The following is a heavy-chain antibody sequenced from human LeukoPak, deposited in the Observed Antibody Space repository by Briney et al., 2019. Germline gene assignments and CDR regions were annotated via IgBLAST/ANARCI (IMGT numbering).Heavy chain of an antibody. CDR3: ASTGTTSYYYYYMDV. D-gene: IGHD1-7*01. J-gene: IGHJ6*03. V-gene: IGHV1-69*13. CDR1: GGTFSSYA. CDR2: IIPIFGTA. Sequence: ASVKVSCKASGGTFSSYAISWVRQAPGQGLEWMGGIIPIFGTANYAQKFQGRVTITADESTSTAYMELSSLRSEDTAVYYCASTGTTSYYYYYMDVWGKGTTVTIS.